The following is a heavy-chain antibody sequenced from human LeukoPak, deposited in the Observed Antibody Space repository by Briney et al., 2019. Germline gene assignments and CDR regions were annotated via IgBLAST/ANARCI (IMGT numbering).Heavy chain of an antibody. CDR2: ICYSGST. J-gene: IGHJ5*02. V-gene: IGHV4-59*12. CDR3: ARLPDYASVFDP. D-gene: IGHD4-17*01. CDR1: GGSISSYY. Sequence: PSETLSLTCTVSGGSISSYYWNWIRQPPGKGLEWIGYICYSGSTNYNPSLKSRVTISVDRSKNQFSLKLSSVTAADTAVYYCARLPDYASVFDPWGQGTLVTVSS.